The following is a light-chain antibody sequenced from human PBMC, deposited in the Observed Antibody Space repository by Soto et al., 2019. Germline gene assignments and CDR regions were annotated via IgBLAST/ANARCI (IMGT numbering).Light chain of an antibody. Sequence: EIAVAPSLSPPSLSPGAGATLSCRASQSISGNVLAWYQQKPGQAHRLLIYGASNRATGIPDRFSGSGSGTEFTLTISCLQSEDFAVHYCQQYCDWPPWAFGQGTKVDIK. CDR3: QQYCDWPPWA. J-gene: IGKJ1*01. CDR1: QSISGNV. CDR2: GAS. V-gene: IGKV3D-15*01.